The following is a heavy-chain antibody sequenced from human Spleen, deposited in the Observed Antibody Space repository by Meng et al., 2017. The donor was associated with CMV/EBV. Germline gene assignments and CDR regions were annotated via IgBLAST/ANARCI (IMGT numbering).Heavy chain of an antibody. CDR2: IYWNSGRV. Sequence: GGSLRLSCEASGFTFDDYAMHWARKAPGKGLEWVSSIYWNSGRVAYADSVKGRFTISRDNAKNSLYLQMNSLRTEDTALYYCAKDKASSSEYYGMDVWGQGTTVTVSS. CDR1: GFTFDDYA. J-gene: IGHJ6*02. D-gene: IGHD6-6*01. V-gene: IGHV3-9*01. CDR3: AKDKASSSEYYGMDV.